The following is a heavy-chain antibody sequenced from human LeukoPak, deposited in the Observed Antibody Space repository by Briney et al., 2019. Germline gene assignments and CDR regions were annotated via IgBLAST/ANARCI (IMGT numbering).Heavy chain of an antibody. CDR1: GGTFSSYA. D-gene: IGHD2-15*01. J-gene: IGHJ5*02. Sequence: ASVKVSCKASGGTFSSYAISWVRQAPGQGLEWMGGIIPIFGTANYAQKFQGRVTITADESTSTAYMELSILTSEATAEYYCATRTYCSGGSCYEVSGWFDRGGEGTLVTVSP. CDR2: IIPIFGTA. V-gene: IGHV1-69*13. CDR3: ATRTYCSGGSCYEVSGWFDR.